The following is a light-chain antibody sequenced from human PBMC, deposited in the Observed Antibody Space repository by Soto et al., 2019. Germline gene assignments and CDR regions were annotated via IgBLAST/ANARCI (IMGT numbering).Light chain of an antibody. V-gene: IGKV3-15*01. Sequence: EIVMTQSPATLSVSPGERATLSCRASQSVSSNLAWYQQKPGQAPRLLIYGASTRATGTPARFSGSGSGTEFTLTISSLQSEDFAVYYCQQYNNWHPLTFGGGTKVEIK. J-gene: IGKJ4*01. CDR3: QQYNNWHPLT. CDR1: QSVSSN. CDR2: GAS.